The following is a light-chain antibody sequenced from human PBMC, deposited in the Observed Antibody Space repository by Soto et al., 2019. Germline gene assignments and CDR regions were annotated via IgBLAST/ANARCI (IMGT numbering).Light chain of an antibody. CDR1: SSNIGSNV. J-gene: IGLJ1*01. V-gene: IGLV1-44*01. CDR2: SNN. CDR3: AAWDASLNGRV. Sequence: QSVLTQPPSASGTPGQRVTVSCSGSSSNIGSNVVNWYRQLPGTAPKLLIYSNNERPSGVPDRFSGSKSGTSASLATSGLQSEDEADYYCAAWDASLNGRVFGTGTKVTVL.